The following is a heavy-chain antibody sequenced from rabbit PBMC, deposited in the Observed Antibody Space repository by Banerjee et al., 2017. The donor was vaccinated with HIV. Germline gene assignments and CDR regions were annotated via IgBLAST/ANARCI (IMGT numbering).Heavy chain of an antibody. Sequence: EESGGDLVTLEGSLTLTWTASGFDFSSNYMSWVRQGPGKGLEWIGCISSSGGNTYYASWAKGRFTISKTSSTTVTLQMTSLTAADTATYFCARDLAGVIGWNFNLWGPGTLVTVS. J-gene: IGHJ4*01. CDR3: ARDLAGVIGWNFNL. CDR2: ISSSGGNT. CDR1: GFDFSSNY. V-gene: IGHV1S40*01. D-gene: IGHD4-1*01.